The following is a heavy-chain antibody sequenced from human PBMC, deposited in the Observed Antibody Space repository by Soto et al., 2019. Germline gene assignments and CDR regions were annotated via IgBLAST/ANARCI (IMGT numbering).Heavy chain of an antibody. J-gene: IGHJ4*02. V-gene: IGHV3-23*01. Sequence: GALRLSCAASGFTFSSYAMSWVRQAPGKGLEWVSTIIGGGGTTYYAASVKGRFTISRDNSKNTLYLQMNSLRAEDTAIYYCAKGPRPAYWVFVGYWGQGTLVTVSS. D-gene: IGHD3-16*01. CDR2: IIGGGGTT. CDR1: GFTFSSYA. CDR3: AKGPRPAYWVFVGY.